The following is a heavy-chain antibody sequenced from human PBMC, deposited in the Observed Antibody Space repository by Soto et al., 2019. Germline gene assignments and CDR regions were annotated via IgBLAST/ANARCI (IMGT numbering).Heavy chain of an antibody. D-gene: IGHD6-19*01. V-gene: IGHV3-30*18. CDR2: ISYDGSNE. CDR1: GFTFSHHG. J-gene: IGHJ6*02. CDR3: AKDILRGFIAVAGSNYYYYGMDV. Sequence: SLTLSCATSGFTFSHHGMHWVRQAPGKGLEWVAVISYDGSNEYYADFVEGRFTISRDNSKNTLYLQMNSLRAEDTAVYYCAKDILRGFIAVAGSNYYYYGMDVWGQGTTVTVSS.